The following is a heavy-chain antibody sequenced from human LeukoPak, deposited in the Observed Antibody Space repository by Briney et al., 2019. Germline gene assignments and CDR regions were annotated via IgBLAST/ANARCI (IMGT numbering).Heavy chain of an antibody. D-gene: IGHD5-18*01. V-gene: IGHV3-33*01. CDR2: IWYDGSNQ. J-gene: IGHJ4*02. Sequence: SGGSLRLSCAASGFTFSIYGMHWVRQAPGKGLEWVAVIWYDGSNQYYADSVKGRFTISRDNSKNTLYLQMNSLRAEGTAVYYCARDSFGLEYWGQGTLVTVSS. CDR1: GFTFSIYG. CDR3: ARDSFGLEY.